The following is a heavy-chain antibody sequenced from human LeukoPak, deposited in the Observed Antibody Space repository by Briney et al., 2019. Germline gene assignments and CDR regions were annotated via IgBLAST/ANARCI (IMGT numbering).Heavy chain of an antibody. CDR3: ASLSSGYHADFDY. J-gene: IGHJ4*02. V-gene: IGHV7-4-1*02. D-gene: IGHD3-22*01. Sequence: ASVKVSCKASGYTFTSYVMNWVRQAPGQGLEWMGWINTNTGNPTYAQGFTGRFVFSLDTSVSTAYLQISSLKAEDTAVYYCASLSSGYHADFDYWGQGTLVTVSS. CDR2: INTNTGNP. CDR1: GYTFTSYV.